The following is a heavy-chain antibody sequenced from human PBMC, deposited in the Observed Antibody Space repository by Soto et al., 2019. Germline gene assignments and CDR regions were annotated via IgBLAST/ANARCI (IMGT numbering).Heavy chain of an antibody. D-gene: IGHD1-20*01. CDR1: GLPFSSFD. CDR2: ISSNGYRR. V-gene: IGHV3-30*09. CDR3: ANLASDPYKLYSEF. J-gene: IGHJ4*02. Sequence: GGSLRLSCDVSGLPFSSFDMHWVRQTPGAGLEWVGSISSNGYRRFYGDAVKGRFAISRDNSRNKMFLQMKSLRVDDTAVYFCANLASDPYKLYSEFWGQGTHVTLSS.